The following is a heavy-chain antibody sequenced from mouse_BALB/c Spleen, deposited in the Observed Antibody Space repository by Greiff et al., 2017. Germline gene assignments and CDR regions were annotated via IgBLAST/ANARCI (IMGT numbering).Heavy chain of an antibody. CDR1: GYSFTGYN. CDR2: IDPYYGGT. Sequence: VQLKESGPELEKPGASVKISCKASGYSFTGYNMNWVKQSNGKSLEWIGNIDPYYGGTSYNQKFKGKATLTVDKSSSTAYMQLKSLTSEDSAVYYCARTGYGSRVYAMDYWGQGTSVTVSS. D-gene: IGHD1-1*01. V-gene: IGHV1-39*01. CDR3: ARTGYGSRVYAMDY. J-gene: IGHJ4*01.